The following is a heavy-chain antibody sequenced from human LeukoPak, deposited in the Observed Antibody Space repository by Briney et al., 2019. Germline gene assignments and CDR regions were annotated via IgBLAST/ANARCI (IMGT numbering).Heavy chain of an antibody. CDR3: ARSQRSGYSPDCFDP. Sequence: RGALKLSCADSGFTFCSSSMNWVRQALGKGLEWVSSSSSSSSYIYYEGSVKGRFTISRDNAKNSLYMQMNSLRAEDTAVYYCARSQRSGYSPDCFDPWGQGTLVTVSS. V-gene: IGHV3-21*01. CDR1: GFTFCSSS. D-gene: IGHD3-3*01. J-gene: IGHJ5*02. CDR2: SSSSSSYI.